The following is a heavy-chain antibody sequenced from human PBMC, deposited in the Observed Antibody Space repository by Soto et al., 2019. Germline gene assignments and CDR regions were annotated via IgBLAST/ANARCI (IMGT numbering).Heavy chain of an antibody. CDR2: IIPFFKAT. CDR3: ARDVPLNYYDGTFSYYAMDV. Sequence: SVKVSCKASGGTFSSHAISWVRQAPGQGLEWMGGIIPFFKATNYAQKFQGRVTITADDSTSTAYMGLYSLRSEDTAVYYCARDVPLNYYDGTFSYYAMDVWGQGTTVTVSS. V-gene: IGHV1-69*13. J-gene: IGHJ6*02. CDR1: GGTFSSHA. D-gene: IGHD3-16*01.